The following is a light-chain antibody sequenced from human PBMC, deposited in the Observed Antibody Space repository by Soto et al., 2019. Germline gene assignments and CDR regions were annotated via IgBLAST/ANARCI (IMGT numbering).Light chain of an antibody. J-gene: IGLJ2*01. CDR3: SSYTSSRTLV. Sequence: QSVLTQPASVSESPGQSITISCTGTSTDVGAYNYVSWYQKSPGKAPKLMIYEVNYRPSGVSNRFSGSKSGNTASLTISGLQAEDEADYYCSSYTSSRTLVFGGGTKVTVL. V-gene: IGLV2-14*01. CDR2: EVN. CDR1: STDVGAYNY.